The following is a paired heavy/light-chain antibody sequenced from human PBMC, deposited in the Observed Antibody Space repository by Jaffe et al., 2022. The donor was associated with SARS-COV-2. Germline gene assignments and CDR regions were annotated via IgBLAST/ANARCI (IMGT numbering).Light chain of an antibody. CDR3: HQYYTSPYT. CDR1: QSVLFSSKNMNY. V-gene: IGKV4-1*01. Sequence: DIVMTQSPDSLAVSLGERATINCKSSQSVLFSSKNMNYLAWYQQKPGQTPKLLIYWASTRESGVPDRFSGSGSGTDFTLTISSLQAEDVGVYYCHQYYTSPYTFGQGTKLEI. CDR2: WAS. J-gene: IGKJ2*01.
Heavy chain of an antibody. V-gene: IGHV3-74*01. CDR1: GFAFHSGW. CDR2: INSDGTFK. Sequence: EVHMVESGGVLVQPGGSLRLSCAGSGFAFHSGWMHWVRQVPGKGLVWVSRINSDGTFKTYADFVEGRFTISRDNARDTLSLQMNSLRVEDTAVYFCASGNFSGNYPLDFWGHGTLVTVSS. D-gene: IGHD1-26*01. J-gene: IGHJ4*01. CDR3: ASGNFSGNYPLDF.